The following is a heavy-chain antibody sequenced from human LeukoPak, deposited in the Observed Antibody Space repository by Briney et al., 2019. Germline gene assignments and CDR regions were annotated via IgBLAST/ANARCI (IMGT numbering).Heavy chain of an antibody. V-gene: IGHV1-46*01. J-gene: IGHJ1*01. D-gene: IGHD3-22*01. Sequence: ASVKVSCKASGYTFTSYFMHWVRQAPGQGLEWMGITNPSGGSTNYAQKFQGRVTMTRDTSTSTVYMELSSLRSEDTAVYYCARAHYYDSSDYGGIEHWGQGTLVTVSS. CDR3: ARAHYYDSSDYGGIEH. CDR2: TNPSGGST. CDR1: GYTFTSYF.